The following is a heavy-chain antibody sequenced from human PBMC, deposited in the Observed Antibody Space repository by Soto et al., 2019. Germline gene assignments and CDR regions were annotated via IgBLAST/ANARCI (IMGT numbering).Heavy chain of an antibody. J-gene: IGHJ3*02. CDR1: GGSISSYY. V-gene: IGHV4-59*08. Sequence: TSETLSLTCTVSGGSISSYYWSWIRQPPGKGLEWIGYIYYSGSTNYNTSLKSRVTISVDTSKNQFSLKLSSVTAADTAVYYCARRGGYEPDAFDIWGQGTMVTVSS. CDR3: ARRGGYEPDAFDI. D-gene: IGHD5-12*01. CDR2: IYYSGST.